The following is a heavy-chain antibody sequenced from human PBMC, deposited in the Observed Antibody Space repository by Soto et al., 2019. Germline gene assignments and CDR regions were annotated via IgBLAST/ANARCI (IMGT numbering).Heavy chain of an antibody. V-gene: IGHV1-8*01. CDR3: AAQGAVEI. J-gene: IGHJ3*02. Sequence: ASVKVSCTASGYTFTIYDINWVRQATGQGLEWMGWMNPNSGNTGYAQKFQGRVTMTRNTSISTAYMELNSLRAEDTAVYNCAAQGAVEIWVQGTLVTVS. CDR1: GYTFTIYD. CDR2: MNPNSGNT.